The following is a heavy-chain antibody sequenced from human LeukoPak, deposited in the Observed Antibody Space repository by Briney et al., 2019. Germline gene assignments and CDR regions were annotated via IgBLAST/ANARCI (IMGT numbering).Heavy chain of an antibody. D-gene: IGHD3-3*01. CDR2: IIPIFGTA. Sequence: SVKVSCKASGGTFSSYAISWVRQAPGQGLEWMGGIIPIFGTANYAQKFQGRVTITTDESTSTAYMELSSLRSEDTAVYYCVRVGYDSYYYYYMDVWGKGTTVTVSS. J-gene: IGHJ6*03. CDR3: VRVGYDSYYYYYMDV. V-gene: IGHV1-69*05. CDR1: GGTFSSYA.